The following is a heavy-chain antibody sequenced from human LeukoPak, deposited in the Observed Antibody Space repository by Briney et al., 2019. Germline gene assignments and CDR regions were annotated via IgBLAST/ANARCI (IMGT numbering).Heavy chain of an antibody. CDR2: INGDGSST. CDR3: ARDKGYSIDQ. D-gene: IGHD5-18*01. J-gene: IGHJ5*02. CDR1: GFAFNTYW. V-gene: IGHV3-74*01. Sequence: GGSLRLSCAASGFAFNTYWMHWVRQAPGTGLVWVSRINGDGSSTSFADFVKGRFTISRDNATNTLYLQMNSLRAEETAIYYCARDKGYSIDQWGQGTLVTVSS.